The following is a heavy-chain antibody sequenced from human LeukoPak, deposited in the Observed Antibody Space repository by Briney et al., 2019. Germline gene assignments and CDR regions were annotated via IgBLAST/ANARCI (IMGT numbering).Heavy chain of an antibody. CDR3: ARDVRRSDSGYAMFDY. CDR1: GYAFTDYP. CDR2: INADKGNT. D-gene: IGHD5-12*01. V-gene: IGHV1-3*01. J-gene: IGHJ4*02. Sequence: ASVKDSCKTSGYAFTDYPLHWLRQAPGQRLQWMGWINADKGNTKYSQEFQGRVTITRDTFATTTYMELSSLTSEDTAVYYCARDVRRSDSGYAMFDYWGQGTLVTASS.